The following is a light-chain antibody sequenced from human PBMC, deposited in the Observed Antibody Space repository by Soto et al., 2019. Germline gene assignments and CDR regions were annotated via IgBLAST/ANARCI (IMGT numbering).Light chain of an antibody. CDR3: QKYNSAPFT. CDR1: QGISNY. CDR2: AAS. V-gene: IGKV1-27*01. J-gene: IGKJ3*01. Sequence: DIQMTQSPSSLSASVGDRVTITCRASQGISNYLAWYQQKPGKVPKLLIYAASNLESGVPSRFSGSESGTDFTLTISSLQPEDVATYYWQKYNSAPFTFGPGTKVDIK.